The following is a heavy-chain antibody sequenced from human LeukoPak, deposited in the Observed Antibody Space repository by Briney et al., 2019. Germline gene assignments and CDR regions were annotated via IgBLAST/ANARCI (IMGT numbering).Heavy chain of an antibody. CDR1: GGPISSYY. CDR2: IYYSGST. CDR3: ARYVWGSYPTFEDY. V-gene: IGHV4-59*01. J-gene: IGHJ4*02. Sequence: SETLSLTCTVSGGPISSYYWSWIRQPPGKGLEGLGYIYYSGSTNYNPSLKSRVTISVDTSKNQCSLKLSSVTAADTAVYYCARYVWGSYPTFEDYWGQGTLVTVSS. D-gene: IGHD3-16*02.